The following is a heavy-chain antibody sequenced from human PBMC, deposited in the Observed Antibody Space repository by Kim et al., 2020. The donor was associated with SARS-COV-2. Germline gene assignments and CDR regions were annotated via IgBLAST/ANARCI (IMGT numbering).Heavy chain of an antibody. V-gene: IGHV3-64D*06. J-gene: IGHJ5*02. CDR3: VKSYYYDSSGYQILNWFDP. Sequence: GRFTISRDNSKNTLYLQMSSLRAEDTAVYYCVKSYYYDSSGYQILNWFDPWGQGTLVTVSS. D-gene: IGHD3-22*01.